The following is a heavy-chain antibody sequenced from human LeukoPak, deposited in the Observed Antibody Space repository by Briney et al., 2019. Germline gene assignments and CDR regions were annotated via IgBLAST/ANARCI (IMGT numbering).Heavy chain of an antibody. CDR3: ARLSDY. V-gene: IGHV4-39*01. J-gene: IGHJ4*02. CDR2: INYSGTT. Sequence: SETLSLTCTVSGGAISNDSYYWGWIRQPPGKGLEWIASINYSGTTYYNPSLNSRVSISVDTSKTQLSLRLSSVTAADTAVYYCARLSDYWGQGILVTVSS. CDR1: GGAISNDSYY.